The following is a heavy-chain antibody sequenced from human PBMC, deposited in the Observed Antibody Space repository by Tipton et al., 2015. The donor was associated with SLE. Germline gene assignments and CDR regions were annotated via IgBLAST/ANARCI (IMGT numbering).Heavy chain of an antibody. CDR3: ARDRSLGATLLYFDF. D-gene: IGHD1-26*01. CDR2: IYTSGST. V-gene: IGHV4-4*07. Sequence: TLSLTCTVSGGPISSYYWSWIRQPAGKGLEWIGRIYTSGSTNYNPSLKSRVTMSVDTSKNRFSLKLSSVTAADTAVYYCARDRSLGATLLYFDFWGLGTLVTVSS. CDR1: GGPISSYY. J-gene: IGHJ4*02.